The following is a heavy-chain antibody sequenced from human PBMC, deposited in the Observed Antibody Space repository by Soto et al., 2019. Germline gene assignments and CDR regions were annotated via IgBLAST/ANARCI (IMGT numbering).Heavy chain of an antibody. Sequence: QVQLVQSGAEEKKPGASVKVSCKASGYTFTSYAMHWVRQAPGQRLEWMGWINAGNGNTKYSQKFQGRVTITRDTAXSXAYMELRSLRSEDKAVYYCARDGPLGRYYYYYGMDVWGQGTTVPVSS. D-gene: IGHD3-16*02. CDR1: GYTFTSYA. V-gene: IGHV1-3*05. CDR3: ARDGPLGRYYYYYGMDV. J-gene: IGHJ6*02. CDR2: INAGNGNT.